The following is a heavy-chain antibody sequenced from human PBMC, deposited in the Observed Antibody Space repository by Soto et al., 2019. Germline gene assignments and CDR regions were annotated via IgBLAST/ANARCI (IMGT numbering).Heavy chain of an antibody. D-gene: IGHD3-22*01. V-gene: IGHV3-74*01. CDR1: GFTFSNYW. CDR2: INTDGSTS. J-gene: IGHJ4*02. Sequence: EVKLVESGGDLVQPGGSLRLSCTASGFTFSNYWMYWVRQGPGKGLVWVSYINTDGSTSSYVDSVGGRFTIPRDNAKNTLYLQMNSLRAEDTAVYYCARRDTSGYFYYFDSWGQGTLVTVSS. CDR3: ARRDTSGYFYYFDS.